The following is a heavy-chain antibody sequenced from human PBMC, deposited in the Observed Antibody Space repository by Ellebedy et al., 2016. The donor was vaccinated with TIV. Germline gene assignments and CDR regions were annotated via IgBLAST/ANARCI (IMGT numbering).Heavy chain of an antibody. CDR2: ISTSSNYR. J-gene: IGHJ4*02. D-gene: IGHD2-15*01. CDR1: GLTFSDYN. CDR3: ARVGGGNCYGGCFDN. V-gene: IGHV3-11*06. Sequence: PGGSLRLSCAASGLTFSDYNVSWIRQAPGKGLEWVSDISTSSNYRNYADSVKGRFTFSRDNAKNSLYLQMNSLRAEDSAIYYCARVGGGNCYGGCFDNWGQGILVTVSS.